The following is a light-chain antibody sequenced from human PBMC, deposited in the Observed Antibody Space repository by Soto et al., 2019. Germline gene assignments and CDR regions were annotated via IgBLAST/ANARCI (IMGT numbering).Light chain of an antibody. V-gene: IGKV1-33*01. CDR1: QSIRNH. J-gene: IGKJ1*01. CDR2: DAS. Sequence: IQMTQSPSSLSASVGDRVTITCRASQSIRNHLNWYQQKPGKAPNLLIYDASNLETGVPFRFSGGGSGTDFAFTISSLQPEDSATYFCQHYDNLPPWTFGQGTKVDIK. CDR3: QHYDNLPPWT.